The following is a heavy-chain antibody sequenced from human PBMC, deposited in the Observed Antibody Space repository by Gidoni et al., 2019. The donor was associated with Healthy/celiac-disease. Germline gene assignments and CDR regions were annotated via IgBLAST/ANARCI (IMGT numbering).Heavy chain of an antibody. D-gene: IGHD3-3*01. CDR1: GGTFSSYA. J-gene: IGHJ6*02. CDR2: IIPIFGTA. CDR3: ARHQWGRNYDVYYYGMDV. Sequence: QVQLVQSGAEVKKPGSSVKVSCKASGGTFSSYAISWVRQAPGQGLEWMGGIIPIFGTANYAQKFQGRVTITADESTSTAYMELSSLRSEDTAVYYCARHQWGRNYDVYYYGMDVWGQGTTVTVSS. V-gene: IGHV1-69*01.